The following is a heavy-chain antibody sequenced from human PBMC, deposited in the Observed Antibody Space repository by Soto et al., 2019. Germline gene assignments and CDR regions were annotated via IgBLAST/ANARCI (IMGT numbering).Heavy chain of an antibody. CDR1: GGSISSRTSY. V-gene: IGHV4-31*03. Sequence: QVQLQESGPGLVKPSQTLSLTCTVSGGSISSRTSYWSWIRQHPGKGLEWTGYIYYGGDSFYNPSPKSRVTIAIDPSENHFSLKLNSVPAAATAVYFWARGGGGGVDCWGQGTLVTVAS. CDR3: ARGGGGGVDC. J-gene: IGHJ4*02. D-gene: IGHD1-26*01. CDR2: IYYGGDS.